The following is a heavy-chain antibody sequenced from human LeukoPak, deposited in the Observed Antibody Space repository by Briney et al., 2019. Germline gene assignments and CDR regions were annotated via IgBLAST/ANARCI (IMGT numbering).Heavy chain of an antibody. CDR1: GGSISSSSYY. D-gene: IGHD7-27*01. CDR3: ARDPGDRDAFDI. CDR2: IYYSGST. Sequence: SETLSLTCTVSGGSISSSSYYWGWIRQPPGKGLEWIGSIYYSGSTYYNPSLKSRVTISVDTSKNQFSLKLSSVTAADTAVYYCARDPGDRDAFDIWGQGTMVTVSS. V-gene: IGHV4-39*07. J-gene: IGHJ3*02.